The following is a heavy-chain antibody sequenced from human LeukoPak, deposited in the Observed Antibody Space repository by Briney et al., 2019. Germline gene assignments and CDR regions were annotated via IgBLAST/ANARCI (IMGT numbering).Heavy chain of an antibody. CDR2: INPNSGGT. D-gene: IGHD2-15*01. J-gene: IGHJ4*02. V-gene: IGHV1-2*02. Sequence: ASVKVSCKASGYTFTGYYMHWVRQAPGQGLEWMGWINPNSGGTNYAQKFQGRVTMTRDTSISTAYMELSRLRSDDTAVYYCAILGVGYCSGGSRYPDYYFDYWGQGTLVTVSS. CDR3: AILGVGYCSGGSRYPDYYFDY. CDR1: GYTFTGYY.